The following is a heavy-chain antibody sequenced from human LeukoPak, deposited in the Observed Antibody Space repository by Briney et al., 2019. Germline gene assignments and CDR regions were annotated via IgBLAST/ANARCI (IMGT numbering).Heavy chain of an antibody. CDR1: GFTFSNYA. Sequence: GGSLRLSCAASGFTFSNYAMHWVRQAPGKGLEYVSAISSDGGSTYYANSVKGRFTISRDNSRNSLYLQMGSLRVEDMAVYYCARESGGSCYDYWGQGTLVTVSS. CDR2: ISSDGGST. D-gene: IGHD2-15*01. V-gene: IGHV3-64*01. J-gene: IGHJ4*02. CDR3: ARESGGSCYDY.